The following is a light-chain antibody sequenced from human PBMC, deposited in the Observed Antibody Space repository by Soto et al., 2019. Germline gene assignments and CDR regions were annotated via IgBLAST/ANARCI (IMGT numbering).Light chain of an antibody. CDR1: QSVSSSY. Sequence: EIVLTQSPGTLSLSPGERATLSCRASQSVSSSYLAWYQQKPGQAPRLLIYGASSRATGIPDRFSGSGSGTDFTLTISTVEPEDVAVYYCQQYGSSPVTFGQGTKVEIK. J-gene: IGKJ1*01. CDR3: QQYGSSPVT. V-gene: IGKV3-20*01. CDR2: GAS.